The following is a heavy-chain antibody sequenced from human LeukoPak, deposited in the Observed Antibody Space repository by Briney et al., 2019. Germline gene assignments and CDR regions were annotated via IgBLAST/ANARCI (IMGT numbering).Heavy chain of an antibody. Sequence: GGSLRLSCAASGFTFSSYWMHWVRQAPGKGLVWVSRINTDESSTSYADSVKGRFTISRDNAKNTLYLQMNSLRAEDTAVYYCARDPSLLGFGELLPWGQGTLVTVSS. V-gene: IGHV3-74*01. CDR1: GFTFSSYW. D-gene: IGHD3-10*01. CDR3: ARDPSLLGFGELLP. CDR2: INTDESST. J-gene: IGHJ5*02.